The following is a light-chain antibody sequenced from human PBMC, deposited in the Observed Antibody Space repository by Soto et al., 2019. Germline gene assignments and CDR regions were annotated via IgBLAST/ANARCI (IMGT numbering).Light chain of an antibody. CDR1: QSVSSN. Sequence: EIVMTQSPATLSVCPGERATLSCRASQSVSSNLAWYQQKPGQAPSLLIYGASTRATGTPARFSGSGSGTEFTLTISSLQSEDFAVYYCQQYATSPSTCGQGTRLEIK. J-gene: IGKJ5*01. CDR2: GAS. V-gene: IGKV3-15*01. CDR3: QQYATSPST.